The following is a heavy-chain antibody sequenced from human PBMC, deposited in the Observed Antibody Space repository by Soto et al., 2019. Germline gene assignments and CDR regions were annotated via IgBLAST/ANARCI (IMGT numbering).Heavy chain of an antibody. J-gene: IGHJ4*02. D-gene: IGHD4-4*01. V-gene: IGHV3-33*01. CDR2: IVNDGSNR. CDR1: GFSFSRYG. Sequence: QVHLVESGGGVVQPGGSLRLSCAASGFSFSRYGMHWVRQAPGEGLEWMAVIVNDGSNRDHADSVKGRFTISRDNSKTTLYLQMNSLRAEDTAMYYCARDDVLAGNALDYWGQGTLVTVSS. CDR3: ARDDVLAGNALDY.